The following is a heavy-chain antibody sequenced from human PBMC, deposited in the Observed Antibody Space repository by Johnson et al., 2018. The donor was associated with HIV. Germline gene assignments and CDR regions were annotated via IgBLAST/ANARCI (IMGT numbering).Heavy chain of an antibody. CDR1: GFTFSSYA. V-gene: IGHV3-23*04. CDR3: AKVEPVTTVTTGAFDI. CDR2: ISGSGGST. J-gene: IGHJ3*02. D-gene: IGHD4-11*01. Sequence: VQLVESGGVVVQPGGSLRLSCAASGFTFSSYAMSWVRQAPGKGLEWVSAISGSGGSTYYADSVKGRFTISRDNSKNTLYLQMNSLRAEETAVYYCAKVEPVTTVTTGAFDIWGQGTMVTVSS.